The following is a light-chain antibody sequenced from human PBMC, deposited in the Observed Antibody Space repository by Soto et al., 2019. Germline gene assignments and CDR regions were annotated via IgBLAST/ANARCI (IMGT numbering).Light chain of an antibody. CDR1: QTISNK. J-gene: IGKJ2*01. V-gene: IGKV3-15*01. Sequence: EIVLTQSPATLSVSPGERATLSCRASQTISNKVAWYQQKPGQSPRLLIYGASTRATGIPDRFSGSGSGTEFTLTISSLQSEDFAVYYCQQYENWPPMYTFGQGTKLEIK. CDR3: QQYENWPPMYT. CDR2: GAS.